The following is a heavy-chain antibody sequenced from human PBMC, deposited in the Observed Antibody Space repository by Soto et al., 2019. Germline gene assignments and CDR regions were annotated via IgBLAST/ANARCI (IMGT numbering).Heavy chain of an antibody. V-gene: IGHV4-59*01. Sequence: QVQLQESGPGLVKPSETLSLTCTVSGGSISSYYWNWIRQPPGKGLEWIGYIYYSGSTNYNPSLKRRVTISVDTSKNQFSLKLSSVTAADTAVYYCARTMYNSGWYYFDYWGQGTLVTVSS. D-gene: IGHD6-19*01. J-gene: IGHJ4*02. CDR1: GGSISSYY. CDR3: ARTMYNSGWYYFDY. CDR2: IYYSGST.